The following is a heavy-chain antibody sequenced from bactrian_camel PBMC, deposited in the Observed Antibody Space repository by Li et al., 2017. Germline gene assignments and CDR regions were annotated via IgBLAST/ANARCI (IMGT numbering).Heavy chain of an antibody. CDR1: GTIYYGAC. V-gene: IGHV3S53*01. Sequence: HVQLVESGGGSVQAGGSLTLSCRAKGTIYYGACVGWLRQASGKEREGVAAIDKDGMASYIDSVKGRFTVSRDNGNNTLYLQLNSLTREDSALYYCTRETQWVGYHEFAEYWGQGTQVTVS. CDR2: IDKDGMA. CDR3: TRETQWVGYHEFAEY. J-gene: IGHJ4*01. D-gene: IGHD5*01.